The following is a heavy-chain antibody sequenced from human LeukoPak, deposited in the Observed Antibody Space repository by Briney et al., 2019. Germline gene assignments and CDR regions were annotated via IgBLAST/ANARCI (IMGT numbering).Heavy chain of an antibody. CDR1: GGSISSYY. V-gene: IGHV4-59*01. Sequence: SSETLSLTCTVSGGSISSYYWSWIRQPPGKGLEWIGYIYYSGSTNYNPSLKSRVTISVDTSKNQFSLKLSSVTAADTAVYYCARAPRGSYCAYYFDYWGQGTLVTVSS. CDR2: IYYSGST. D-gene: IGHD1-26*01. CDR3: ARAPRGSYCAYYFDY. J-gene: IGHJ4*02.